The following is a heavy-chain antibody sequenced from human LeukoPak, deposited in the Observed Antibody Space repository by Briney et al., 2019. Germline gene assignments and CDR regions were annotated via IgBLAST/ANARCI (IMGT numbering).Heavy chain of an antibody. Sequence: GGSLRLSCAASGFTFSSYEMNWVRQAPGKGLEWVSYISSSGSTIYYADSVKGRFTISRDSAKNSLYLQMNSLRAEDTAVYYCARGVYDSSGYFDYWGQGTLVTVSS. V-gene: IGHV3-48*03. CDR3: ARGVYDSSGYFDY. CDR2: ISSSGSTI. CDR1: GFTFSSYE. D-gene: IGHD3-22*01. J-gene: IGHJ4*02.